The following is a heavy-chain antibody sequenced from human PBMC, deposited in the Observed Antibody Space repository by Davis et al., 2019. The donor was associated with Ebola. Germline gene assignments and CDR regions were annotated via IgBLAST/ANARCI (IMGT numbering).Heavy chain of an antibody. V-gene: IGHV4-59*01. D-gene: IGHD3-3*01. CDR1: GGSISSYY. CDR3: ARAITIFGVGQNYYYYYMDV. Sequence: PSETLSLTCTVSGGSISSYYWSWIRQPPGKGLEWIGYIYYSGSTNYNPSLKSRVTISVDTSKNQFSLKLSSVTAADTAVYYCARAITIFGVGQNYYYYYMDVWGKGTTVTVSS. CDR2: IYYSGST. J-gene: IGHJ6*03.